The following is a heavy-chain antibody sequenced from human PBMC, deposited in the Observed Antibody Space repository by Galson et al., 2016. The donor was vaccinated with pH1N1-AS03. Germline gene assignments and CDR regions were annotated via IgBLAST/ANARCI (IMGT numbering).Heavy chain of an antibody. CDR3: ARDLREGDSSGWPYYYGMDV. J-gene: IGHJ6*02. V-gene: IGHV1-69*13. Sequence: SVKASCKASGGTFSSYAISWVRQAPGQGLEWMGGIIPIFGTANYAQKFQGRVTITADESTSTAYMELSSLRSEDTAVYYCARDLREGDSSGWPYYYGMDVWGQGTTVTVSS. CDR1: GGTFSSYA. CDR2: IIPIFGTA. D-gene: IGHD6-19*01.